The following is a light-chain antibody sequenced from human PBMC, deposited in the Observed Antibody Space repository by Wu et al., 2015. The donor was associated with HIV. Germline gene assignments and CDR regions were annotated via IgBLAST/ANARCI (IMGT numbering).Light chain of an antibody. J-gene: IGKJ3*01. V-gene: IGKV3-20*01. CDR3: QQYRSSPLFT. CDR1: QSISSSY. Sequence: EIVLTQSPGTLSLSPGERATLSCRASQSISSSYLAWYQQKPGQAPRLLIYGASSRATGIPDRFSGSGSGTDFTLTISRLEPEDFAVYYCQQYRSSPLFTFGPGTKVHIK. CDR2: GAS.